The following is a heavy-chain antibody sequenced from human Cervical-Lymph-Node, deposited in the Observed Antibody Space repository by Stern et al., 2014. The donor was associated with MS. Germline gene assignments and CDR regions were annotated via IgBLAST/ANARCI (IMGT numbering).Heavy chain of an antibody. CDR1: GYTFTSYD. D-gene: IGHD3-3*01. Sequence: QVQLVQSGAEVKKPGASVKVSCKASGYTFTSYDINWVRQATGQGLEWMGWMNPNSGNTGYAQKFQGRVTMTRNTSRSTAYMELSSLRSEDTAVYYCARRITIFGVVNWFDPWGQGTLVTVSS. V-gene: IGHV1-8*01. J-gene: IGHJ5*02. CDR2: MNPNSGNT. CDR3: ARRITIFGVVNWFDP.